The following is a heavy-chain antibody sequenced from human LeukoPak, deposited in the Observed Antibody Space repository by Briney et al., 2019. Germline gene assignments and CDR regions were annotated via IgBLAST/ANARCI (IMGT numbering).Heavy chain of an antibody. V-gene: IGHV4-34*01. CDR2: INHSGST. Sequence: SETLSLTCAVYGGSFSVYYWSWIRHPPGKGLEWIGEINHSGSTNYNPSLKSRVTISVDKSKNQFSLKLSSVTAADTAVYYCARGPEGGMDVWGKGTTVTVSS. J-gene: IGHJ6*04. CDR1: GGSFSVYY. CDR3: ARGPEGGMDV.